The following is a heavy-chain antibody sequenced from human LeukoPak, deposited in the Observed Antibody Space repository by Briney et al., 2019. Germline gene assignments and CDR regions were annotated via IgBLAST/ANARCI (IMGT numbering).Heavy chain of an antibody. V-gene: IGHV4-4*09. CDR2: IYTSGST. CDR1: GGSISSYY. Sequence: SETLSLTCTVSGGSISSYYWSWIRQPPGKGLEWIGYIYTSGSTNHNPSLKSRVTISVDTSKNQFSLKLNSVTAADTAVYFCARDSGFWLYWGQGTLVSVSS. D-gene: IGHD3-22*01. CDR3: ARDSGFWLY. J-gene: IGHJ4*02.